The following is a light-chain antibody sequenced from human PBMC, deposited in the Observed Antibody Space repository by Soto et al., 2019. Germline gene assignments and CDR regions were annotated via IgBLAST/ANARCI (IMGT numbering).Light chain of an antibody. CDR3: QKYNSAPRT. CDR2: AAS. V-gene: IGKV1-27*01. Sequence: DIQMTQSPSSLSASVGDRVTITCRASQGISSYLAWYQQKPGKVPKLLIYAASTLQSGVPSRFSGSGSGTDLTLTICSLQPEDVATYYCQKYNSAPRTFGQGTKVEIK. CDR1: QGISSY. J-gene: IGKJ1*01.